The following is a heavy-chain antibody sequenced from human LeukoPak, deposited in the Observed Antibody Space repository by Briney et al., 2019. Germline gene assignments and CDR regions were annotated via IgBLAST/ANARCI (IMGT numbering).Heavy chain of an antibody. J-gene: IGHJ5*02. D-gene: IGHD6-13*01. CDR3: ARDLAAAEISDWFDP. CDR2: ISYDGSNK. CDR1: GFTFSSYA. V-gene: IGHV3-30*04. Sequence: GGSLRHSCAASGFTFSSYAMHWVRQAPGKGLEWVAVISYDGSNKYYADSVKGRFTISRDNSKNTLYLQMNSLRAEDTAVYYCARDLAAAEISDWFDPWGQGTLVTVSS.